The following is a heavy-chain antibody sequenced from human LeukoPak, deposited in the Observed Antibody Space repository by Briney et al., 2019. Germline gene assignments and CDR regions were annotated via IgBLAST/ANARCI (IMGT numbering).Heavy chain of an antibody. CDR3: ARSRLWFGELSVGFDY. D-gene: IGHD3-10*01. J-gene: IGHJ4*02. CDR2: IYYSGST. Sequence: SGTLSLTCAVSGGSISSGGYSWSWIRQPPGKGLEWIGYIYYSGSTYYNPSLKSRVTISVDTSKNQFSLKLSSVTAADTAVYYCARSRLWFGELSVGFDYWGQGTLATVSS. CDR1: GGSISSGGYS. V-gene: IGHV4-30-4*07.